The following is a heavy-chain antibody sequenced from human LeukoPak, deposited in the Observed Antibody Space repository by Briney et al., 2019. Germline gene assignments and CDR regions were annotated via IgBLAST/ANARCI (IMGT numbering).Heavy chain of an antibody. J-gene: IGHJ4*02. CDR1: GFTFDEYA. CDR3: AKAASGSWFDYFDY. V-gene: IGHV3-9*01. D-gene: IGHD6-13*01. Sequence: GGSLRLSCAASGFTFDEYAMHWVRQVPGKGLEWVSGINWNGGSIGYADSVKGRFTISRDNAENSLSLQMNSLRPEDTALYYCAKAASGSWFDYFDYWGQGSPVTVSS. CDR2: INWNGGSI.